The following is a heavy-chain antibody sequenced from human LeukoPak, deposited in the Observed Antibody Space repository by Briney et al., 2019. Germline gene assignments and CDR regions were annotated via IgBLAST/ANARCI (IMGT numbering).Heavy chain of an antibody. J-gene: IGHJ3*02. CDR3: ARDRDLDSSAAFGI. Sequence: SETLSLTCTVSGGSISSYYWSWIRQPPGKGLEWLGYIYYSGSTNYNPSLKSRVTISVDTSKNQFSLKLSSVTAADTAVYYCARDRDLDSSAAFGIWGQGTMVTVSS. V-gene: IGHV4-59*01. CDR1: GGSISSYY. D-gene: IGHD3-22*01. CDR2: IYYSGST.